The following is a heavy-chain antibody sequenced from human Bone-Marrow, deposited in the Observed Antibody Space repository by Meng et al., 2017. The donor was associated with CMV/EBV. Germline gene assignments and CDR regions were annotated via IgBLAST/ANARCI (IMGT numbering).Heavy chain of an antibody. CDR3: ARAQTEGHSAFDY. CDR1: GFTVSNNY. Sequence: GESLKISCAASGFTVSNNYMSWVRQAPGKGLEWVSVIYSGGYTYYADYVKGRFTISRDNSKNTLYLQMNSLRAEDTAVYYCARAQTEGHSAFDYWGQGHLVTVSS. J-gene: IGHJ4*01. D-gene: IGHD2-2*01. CDR2: IYSGGYT. V-gene: IGHV3-53*01.